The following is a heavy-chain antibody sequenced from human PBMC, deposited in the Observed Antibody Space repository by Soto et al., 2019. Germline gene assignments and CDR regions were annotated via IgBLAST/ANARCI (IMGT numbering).Heavy chain of an antibody. CDR1: GFSVSSDY. CDR2: IYGGGNT. Sequence: EVQLVESGGGLIQPGESLRLSCAASGFSVSSDYMSWVRQAPGKGLEWVSTIYGGGNTYYADSMEGRFTISRDHAKNMLFLQINSLRAEDTAVYYCVRDWEESSNWSFDFWGQGTLVTVSS. CDR3: VRDWEESSNWSFDF. V-gene: IGHV3-53*01. D-gene: IGHD6-13*01. J-gene: IGHJ4*02.